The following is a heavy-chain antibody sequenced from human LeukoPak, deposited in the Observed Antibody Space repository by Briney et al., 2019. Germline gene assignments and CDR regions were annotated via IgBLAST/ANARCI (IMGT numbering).Heavy chain of an antibody. CDR1: GFTVSSTY. Sequence: GGSLRLSCAASGFTVSSTYMSCVRQAPGKGLEWVSVIYSGGSTYYADSVKGRFTISRDNSKNTLYLQMNSLRAEDTTVDHWAREWELLYWGQGTLVTVSS. D-gene: IGHD1-26*01. V-gene: IGHV3-53*01. J-gene: IGHJ4*02. CDR3: AREWELLY. CDR2: IYSGGST.